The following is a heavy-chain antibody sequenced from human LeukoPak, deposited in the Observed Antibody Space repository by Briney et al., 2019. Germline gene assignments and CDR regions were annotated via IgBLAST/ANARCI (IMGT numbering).Heavy chain of an antibody. V-gene: IGHV1-69*04. CDR2: IIPILGIA. J-gene: IGHJ4*02. CDR3: ARGGPSGYSDY. CDR1: GGTFSSYA. Sequence: ASVKVSCKASGGTFSSYAISWVRQAPGQGLEWMGRIIPILGIANYAQKFQGRVTITADKSTSTAYMELSSLRSEDTAVYYCARGGPSGYSDYWGQGTLVTVSS. D-gene: IGHD5-12*01.